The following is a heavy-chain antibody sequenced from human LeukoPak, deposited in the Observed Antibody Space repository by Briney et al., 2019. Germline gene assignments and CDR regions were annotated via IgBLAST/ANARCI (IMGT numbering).Heavy chain of an antibody. CDR3: AADGGGLSSVVTPRSSPFDY. V-gene: IGHV1-24*01. CDR1: GYTLNELS. J-gene: IGHJ4*02. Sequence: SVKLSCKVSGYTLNELSMHWVRQAPGKGLEWMGGFDPADGETVYAHRFQGRLTMTEDTSTNTGYMELTSLRSEDTAVYYCAADGGGLSSVVTPRSSPFDYWGQETLGTVSS. CDR2: FDPADGET. D-gene: IGHD4-23*01.